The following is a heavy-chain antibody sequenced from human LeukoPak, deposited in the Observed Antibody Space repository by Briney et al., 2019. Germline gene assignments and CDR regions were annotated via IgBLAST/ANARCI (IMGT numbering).Heavy chain of an antibody. CDR3: AKEVGIAVAGMGFDY. D-gene: IGHD6-19*01. V-gene: IGHV3-30*02. J-gene: IGHJ4*02. CDR2: IRYDGSNK. Sequence: GGSLRLSCAASGFTFSSYGMHWVRQAPGKGLEWVAFIRYDGSNKYYADSVKGRFTISRDNSKNTLYLRMNSLRAEDTAVYYCAKEVGIAVAGMGFDYWGQGTLVTVSS. CDR1: GFTFSSYG.